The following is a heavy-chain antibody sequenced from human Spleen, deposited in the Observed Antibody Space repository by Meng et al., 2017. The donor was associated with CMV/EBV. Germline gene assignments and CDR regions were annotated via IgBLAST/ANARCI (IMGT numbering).Heavy chain of an antibody. J-gene: IGHJ4*02. V-gene: IGHV4-34*01. CDR2: INHSGST. D-gene: IGHD2-2*02. CDR1: GGSFSGYY. Sequence: ESLKISCAVYGGSFSGYYWSWIRQPPGKGLEWIGEINHSGSTNYNPSLKSRVTISVDTSKNQFSLKLSSVTAADTAVYYCARDTEDYFDYWGQGTLVTVSS. CDR3: ARDTEDYFDY.